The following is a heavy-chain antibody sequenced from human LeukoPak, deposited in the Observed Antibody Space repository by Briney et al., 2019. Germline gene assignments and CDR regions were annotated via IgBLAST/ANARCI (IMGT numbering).Heavy chain of an antibody. CDR1: GFTVSSNY. Sequence: GGPLRLSCAASGFTVSSNYMSWVHQAPGKGLEWVSVIYSGGSTYYADSVKGRFTISRDNSKNTLYLQMNSLRAEDTAVYYCARAGTTGDFDYWGQGTLVTVSS. D-gene: IGHD4-11*01. V-gene: IGHV3-53*01. CDR2: IYSGGST. J-gene: IGHJ4*02. CDR3: ARAGTTGDFDY.